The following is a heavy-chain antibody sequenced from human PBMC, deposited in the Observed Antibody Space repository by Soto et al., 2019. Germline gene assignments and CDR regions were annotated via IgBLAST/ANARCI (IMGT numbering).Heavy chain of an antibody. Sequence: ASVKVSCKASGYTFTSYGISWVRQAPGRGLEWMGWISAYNGNTNYAQKLQGRVTMTTDTSTSTAYMELRSLRSDDTAVYYCARIITIFGVAQSPNYGMDVWGQGTTVTVSS. J-gene: IGHJ6*02. D-gene: IGHD3-3*01. CDR2: ISAYNGNT. CDR1: GYTFTSYG. V-gene: IGHV1-18*04. CDR3: ARIITIFGVAQSPNYGMDV.